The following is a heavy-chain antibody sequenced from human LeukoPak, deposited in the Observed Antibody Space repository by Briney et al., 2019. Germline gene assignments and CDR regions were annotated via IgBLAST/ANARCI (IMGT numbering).Heavy chain of an antibody. V-gene: IGHV1-46*01. CDR2: INPSGGST. CDR1: GYTFTSYY. CDR3: AREAVVVPAASHPRANYYMDV. J-gene: IGHJ6*03. D-gene: IGHD2-2*01. Sequence: ASVKVSCKASGYTFTSYYMNWVRQAPGQGLEWMGIINPSGGSTSYAQKFQGRVTITTDESTSTAYMELSSLRSEDTAVYYCAREAVVVPAASHPRANYYMDVWGKGTTVTVSS.